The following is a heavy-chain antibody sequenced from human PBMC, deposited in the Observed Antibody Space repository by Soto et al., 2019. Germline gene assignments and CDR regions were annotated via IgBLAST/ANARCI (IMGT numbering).Heavy chain of an antibody. V-gene: IGHV4-30-4*01. D-gene: IGHD6-6*01. J-gene: IGHJ4*02. CDR3: ARFKDRSSSLSFDY. CDR2: IYYSGST. Sequence: PSETLSLTCTVSGGSISSGDYYWIWIRHPPGKGLEWIGYIYYSGSTYYNPSLKSRVTISVDTSKNQFSLKLSSVTAADTAVYYCARFKDRSSSLSFDYWGQGTLVTVSS. CDR1: GGSISSGDYY.